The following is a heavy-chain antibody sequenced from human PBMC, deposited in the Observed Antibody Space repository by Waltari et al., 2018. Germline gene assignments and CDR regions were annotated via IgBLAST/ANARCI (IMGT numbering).Heavy chain of an antibody. J-gene: IGHJ6*03. V-gene: IGHV3-13*01. CDR2: IGTAGDT. CDR3: ANSPHYYYMDV. D-gene: IGHD6-13*01. CDR1: GFTFSSYD. Sequence: EVQLVESGGGLVQPGGSLRLSCAASGFTFSSYDMHWVRQATGKGLEWVSAIGTAGDTYYPGSVKGRFTISRENAKNSLYLQMNSLRAEDTAVYYCANSPHYYYMDVWGKGTTVTVSS.